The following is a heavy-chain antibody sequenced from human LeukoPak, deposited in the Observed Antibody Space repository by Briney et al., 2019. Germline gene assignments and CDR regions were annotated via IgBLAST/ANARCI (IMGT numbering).Heavy chain of an antibody. V-gene: IGHV3-21*03. D-gene: IGHD3-10*01. CDR1: GFTFSSYS. Sequence: GGSLRLSCAASGFTFSSYSMNWVGQAPGKGLEWVSSISSSSSYIYYADSVKGRFTISRDNAKNSLYLQMNSLRAEDTAVYYCARDWVHYYGSGSFHWGQGTLVTVSS. J-gene: IGHJ4*02. CDR3: ARDWVHYYGSGSFH. CDR2: ISSSSSYI.